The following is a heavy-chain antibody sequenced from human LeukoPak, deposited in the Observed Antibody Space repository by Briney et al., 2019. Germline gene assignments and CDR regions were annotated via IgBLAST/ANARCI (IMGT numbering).Heavy chain of an antibody. D-gene: IGHD3-22*01. CDR1: GFTFSSYT. CDR3: ARSRYDSSGYYGIIGD. CDR2: ITSSSIYT. Sequence: PGGSLRLSCAASGFTFSSYTMNWVRQAPGKGLKWVSSITSSSIYTYYADSVKGRFTISRDNAKNSLYLEMNSLRAEDTAVYYCARSRYDSSGYYGIIGDWGQGTLVTVSS. J-gene: IGHJ4*02. V-gene: IGHV3-21*01.